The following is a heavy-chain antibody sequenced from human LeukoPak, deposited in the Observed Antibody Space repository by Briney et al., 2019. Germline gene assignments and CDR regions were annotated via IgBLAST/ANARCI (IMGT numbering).Heavy chain of an antibody. CDR1: GFAFSVAA. Sequence: GGSLRLSCAASGFAFSVAAMTWVRQAPGKGLEWVSLIGASGESTYYADSVKGRFTISRDNSKNTLSLQMNSLRVEDTAMYFCAKDIQLSTWGLGTMVTVSS. D-gene: IGHD5-24*01. V-gene: IGHV3-23*01. J-gene: IGHJ3*01. CDR3: AKDIQLST. CDR2: IGASGEST.